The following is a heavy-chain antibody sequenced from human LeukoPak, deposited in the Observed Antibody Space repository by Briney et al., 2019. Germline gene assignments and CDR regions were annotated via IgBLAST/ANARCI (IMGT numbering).Heavy chain of an antibody. CDR3: ARHPSRGVTNWFDP. Sequence: GGSLRLSCAVSGLIFRSHWMHWVRQAPGKGLVWVARLNLDGSTIDYADSVKGRFTISRDNAKNSLYLQMNSLKASDTAMYYCARHPSRGVTNWFDPWGQGTLVTVSS. J-gene: IGHJ5*02. D-gene: IGHD3-10*01. CDR1: GLIFRSHW. V-gene: IGHV3-74*01. CDR2: LNLDGSTI.